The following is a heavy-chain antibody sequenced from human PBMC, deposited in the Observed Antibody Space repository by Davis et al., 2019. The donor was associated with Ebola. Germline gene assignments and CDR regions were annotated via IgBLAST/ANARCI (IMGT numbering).Heavy chain of an antibody. D-gene: IGHD1-7*01. CDR1: GGSSSGYY. Sequence: SETLSLTCAVYGGSSSGYYWSCIRQPPGKGLEWIGEINHSGSTNYNPSLKSRVTISVDTSKNQFSLKLSSVTAADTAVYYCARGVMTGTMDFADYWGQGTLVTVSS. J-gene: IGHJ4*02. CDR2: INHSGST. V-gene: IGHV4-34*01. CDR3: ARGVMTGTMDFADY.